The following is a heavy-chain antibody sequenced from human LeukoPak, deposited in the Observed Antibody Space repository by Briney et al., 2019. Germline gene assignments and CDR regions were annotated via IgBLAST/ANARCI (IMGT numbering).Heavy chain of an antibody. V-gene: IGHV1-2*02. CDR3: ARDPHYYGSSSDPTRDDY. J-gene: IGHJ4*02. D-gene: IGHD3-22*01. CDR2: INPNSGGT. Sequence: ASVKVSCKASGYTFTGYYMHWVRQAPGQGLEWMGWINPNSGGTNYAQKFQGRVTMTRDTSISTAYMELSRLRSDDTAVYYCARDPHYYGSSSDPTRDDYWGQGTLVTVSS. CDR1: GYTFTGYY.